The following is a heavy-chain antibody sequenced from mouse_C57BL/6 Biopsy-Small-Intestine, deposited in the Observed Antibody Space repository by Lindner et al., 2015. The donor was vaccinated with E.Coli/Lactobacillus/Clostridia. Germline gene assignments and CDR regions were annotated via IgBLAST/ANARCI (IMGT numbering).Heavy chain of an antibody. CDR3: AKWYDGGMDY. Sequence: VQLQESGAELMKPGASVKLSCKATGYTFTGYWVEWVKQRPGHGLEWIGEILPGSGIINYNEKFKDKATFTADTSSNTAYMQLNSLTTEDSAIYYCAKWYDGGMDYWGQGTSVTASS. V-gene: IGHV1-9*01. CDR1: GYTFTGYW. J-gene: IGHJ4*01. D-gene: IGHD2-14*01. CDR2: ILPGSGII.